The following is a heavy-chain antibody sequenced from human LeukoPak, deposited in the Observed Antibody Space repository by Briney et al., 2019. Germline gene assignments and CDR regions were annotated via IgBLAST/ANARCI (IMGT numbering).Heavy chain of an antibody. CDR1: GYTFTSYY. CDR3: ARASGEIAVAGGNMYLDY. Sequence: ASVKVSCKASGYTFTSYYMHWVRQAPGQGLEWMGIINPSGGSTSYAQKFQGRVTMTRDTSTSTVYMELSSLRSEDTAVYYCARASGEIAVAGGNMYLDYWGQGTLVTVSS. CDR2: INPSGGST. V-gene: IGHV1-46*01. D-gene: IGHD6-19*01. J-gene: IGHJ4*02.